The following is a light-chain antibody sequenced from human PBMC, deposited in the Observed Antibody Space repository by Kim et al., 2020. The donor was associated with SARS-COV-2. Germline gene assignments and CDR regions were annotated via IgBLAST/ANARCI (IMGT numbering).Light chain of an antibody. CDR1: SSNIGAGYD. V-gene: IGLV1-40*01. Sequence: QRVTISCTGSSSNIGAGYDVHWYQQLPGTAPKLLIYGNSNRPSGVPDRFSGSKSGTSASLAITGLQAEDDAEYYCQSYDSSLSGYVFGTGTKVTVL. CDR3: QSYDSSLSGYV. J-gene: IGLJ1*01. CDR2: GNS.